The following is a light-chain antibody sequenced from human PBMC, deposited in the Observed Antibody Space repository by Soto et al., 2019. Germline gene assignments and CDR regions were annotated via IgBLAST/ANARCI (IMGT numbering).Light chain of an antibody. J-gene: IGKJ1*01. CDR1: QTISNTY. V-gene: IGKV3-20*01. CDR2: AVS. Sequence: EIVLTQSPGTLTLSPGESASLSCTASQTISNTYLVWYRQKPGQAPRLLIYAVSSRAAGIPDRFSGSGSGTDFTLTIARLEPEDCAVDYCQQHNNSPWTFGQGTRVEI. CDR3: QQHNNSPWT.